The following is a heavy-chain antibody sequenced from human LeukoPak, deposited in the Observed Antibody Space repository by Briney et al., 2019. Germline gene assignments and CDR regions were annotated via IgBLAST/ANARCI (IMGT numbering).Heavy chain of an antibody. CDR1: GFTFSACT. D-gene: IGHD2-2*01. CDR2: IGISGGGI. V-gene: IGHV3-23*01. CDR3: AKDYCSSTSCYPYDY. Sequence: QTGGSLRLCCAAAGFTFSACTMYWVRQAPGKGLELVSIIGISGGGIHYADSVKGRFTISRDNSKNTLYLQMNSLRAEDTAVYYCAKDYCSSTSCYPYDYWGQGTLVTVSS. J-gene: IGHJ4*02.